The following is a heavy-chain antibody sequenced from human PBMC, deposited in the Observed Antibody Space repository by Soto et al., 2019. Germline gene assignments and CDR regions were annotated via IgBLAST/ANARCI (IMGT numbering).Heavy chain of an antibody. CDR2: ISSSSSYI. Sequence: GGSLRLSCAASGFTFSSYSMNWVRQAPGKGLEWVSSISSSSSYIYYADSVKGRFTISRHSSMNTVYLQMDSLRAEDTAVYYCARDRQSSGWLDAFDIWGQGTMVTVSS. CDR3: ARDRQSSGWLDAFDI. J-gene: IGHJ3*02. CDR1: GFTFSSYS. D-gene: IGHD6-19*01. V-gene: IGHV3-21*04.